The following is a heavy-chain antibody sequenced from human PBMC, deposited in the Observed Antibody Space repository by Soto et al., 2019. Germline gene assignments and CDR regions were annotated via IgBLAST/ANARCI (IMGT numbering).Heavy chain of an antibody. J-gene: IGHJ6*02. Sequence: NPGGSLRLSCAASGFTFSSYSMNWVRQAPGKGLEWVSSISSSSSYIYYADSVKGRFTISRGNAKNSLYLQMNSLRAEDTAVYYCVGEVGDTGYCRGGSCSNVHYGMEVLGQGATVTVSS. D-gene: IGHD2-15*01. CDR3: VGEVGDTGYCRGGSCSNVHYGMEV. CDR2: ISSSSSYI. CDR1: GFTFSSYS. V-gene: IGHV3-21*01.